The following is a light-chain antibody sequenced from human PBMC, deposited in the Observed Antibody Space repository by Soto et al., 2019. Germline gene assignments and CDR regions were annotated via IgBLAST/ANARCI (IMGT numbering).Light chain of an antibody. CDR1: SSDVGAFNY. CDR3: NSYTSNNTYV. V-gene: IGLV2-14*03. CDR2: DVS. J-gene: IGLJ1*01. Sequence: QSVLTQPASVSGSPGQAITISCSGTSSDVGAFNYVSWYQQHPGKAPKLMIYDVSNRPSGVSNRFSGSKSGNTASLNISGLRAEDEADYYCNSYTSNNTYVFGTGTKGTVL.